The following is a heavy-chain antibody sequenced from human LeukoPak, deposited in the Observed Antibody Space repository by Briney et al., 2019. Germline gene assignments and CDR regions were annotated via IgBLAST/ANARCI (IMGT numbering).Heavy chain of an antibody. CDR3: ARKFCTTTSCSYAFDM. CDR1: GGSISSYY. CDR2: IYYSGST. V-gene: IGHV4-59*12. D-gene: IGHD2-2*01. Sequence: SETLSLTCTVSGGSISSYYWSWIRQPPGKGLEWIGYIYYSGSTNYNPSLKSRVTISVDTSKNQFSLKLSSVTAADTAMYFCARKFCTTTSCSYAFDMWGQGTMVTVSS. J-gene: IGHJ3*02.